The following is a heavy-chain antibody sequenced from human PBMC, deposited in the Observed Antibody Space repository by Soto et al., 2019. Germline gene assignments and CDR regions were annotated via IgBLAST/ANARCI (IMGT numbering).Heavy chain of an antibody. CDR1: GFTVSSNY. CDR2: IYNSGTT. Sequence: PGGSLRLSCVASGFTVSSNYMSWVRQAPGKGLDWVSVIYNSGTTYYEDSVKGRFTISRDTSKNTLYLQMNSLRAEDTAVYYCARTESLDYGDYAGMEYWGQRTQVTVSS. J-gene: IGHJ4*02. CDR3: ARTESLDYGDYAGMEY. V-gene: IGHV3-66*01. D-gene: IGHD4-17*01.